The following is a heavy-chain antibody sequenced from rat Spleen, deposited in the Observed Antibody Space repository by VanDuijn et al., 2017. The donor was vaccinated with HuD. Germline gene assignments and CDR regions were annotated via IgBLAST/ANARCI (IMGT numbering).Heavy chain of an antibody. J-gene: IGHJ3*01. CDR1: GFTFSSFP. CDR3: AREDLGTTFAF. D-gene: IGHD1-10*01. Sequence: EVQLVESGGGLVQTGRSLKISCVVSGFTFSSFPMAWVRQAPTKGLEWVATISTSGGSTYYRDSVKGRFTISRDNAKSTLYLQMNSLRSEDTATYYCAREDLGTTFAFWGQGTLVTVSS. V-gene: IGHV5-46*01. CDR2: ISTSGGST.